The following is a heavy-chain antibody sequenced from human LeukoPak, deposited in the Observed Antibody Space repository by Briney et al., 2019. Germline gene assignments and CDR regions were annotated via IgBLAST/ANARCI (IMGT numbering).Heavy chain of an antibody. CDR3: AKDILSYDILTGLDY. J-gene: IGHJ4*02. CDR1: GFTFSSYP. Sequence: GGSLRLSCAASGFTFSSYPMTWVRQAPGKGLEWVSGISWNSGSIGYADSVKGRFTISRDNAKNSLYLQMNSLRAEDTALYYCAKDILSYDILTGLDYWGQGTLVTVSS. D-gene: IGHD3-9*01. V-gene: IGHV3-9*01. CDR2: ISWNSGSI.